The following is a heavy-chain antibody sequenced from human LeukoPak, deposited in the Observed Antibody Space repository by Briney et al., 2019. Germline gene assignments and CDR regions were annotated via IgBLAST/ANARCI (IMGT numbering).Heavy chain of an antibody. Sequence: SETLSLTCTVSGGSISSYYWSWIRQPPGKGLEWIGYIYYSGSTNYNPSLKSRVIISVDTSKNQFSLKLSSVTAADTAVYYCARVLVRGVISYYYYMDVWGKGTTVTVSS. CDR3: ARVLVRGVISYYYYMDV. CDR1: GGSISSYY. J-gene: IGHJ6*03. D-gene: IGHD3-10*01. V-gene: IGHV4-59*01. CDR2: IYYSGST.